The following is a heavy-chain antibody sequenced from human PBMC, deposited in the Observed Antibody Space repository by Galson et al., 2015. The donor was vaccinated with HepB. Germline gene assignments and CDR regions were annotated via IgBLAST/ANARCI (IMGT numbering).Heavy chain of an antibody. J-gene: IGHJ4*02. D-gene: IGHD6-13*01. Sequence: QSGAEVKKPGESLKISCKGSGYSFTSYWIGWVRQMPGKGLEWMGIIYPGDSDTRYSPSFQGQVTISADKSINTAYLQWSSLKASDTAMYYCARRGIAAAGTKIAGYWGQGTLVTVSS. V-gene: IGHV5-51*03. CDR3: ARRGIAAAGTKIAGY. CDR2: IYPGDSDT. CDR1: GYSFTSYW.